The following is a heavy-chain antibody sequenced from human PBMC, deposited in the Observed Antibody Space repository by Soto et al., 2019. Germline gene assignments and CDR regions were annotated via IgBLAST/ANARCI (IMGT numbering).Heavy chain of an antibody. V-gene: IGHV3-30*18. D-gene: IGHD2-15*01. CDR2: ISYDGTNN. Sequence: GGSLRLSCAAXGFTFSSYGMHWVRQAPGKGLEWVAVISYDGTNNYYTESVKGRFTISRDNSKNTLFLQMNSLRAEDTAVYYCANLVVAATLNYYYYGMDVWGQGTTVTVSS. CDR1: GFTFSSYG. J-gene: IGHJ6*02. CDR3: ANLVVAATLNYYYYGMDV.